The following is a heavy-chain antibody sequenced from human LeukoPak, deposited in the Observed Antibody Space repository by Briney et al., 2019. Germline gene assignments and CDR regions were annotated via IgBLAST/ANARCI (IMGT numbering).Heavy chain of an antibody. J-gene: IGHJ4*02. CDR3: TTAGWELYYFDY. V-gene: IGHV3-15*01. CDR1: GFTFSSYA. CDR2: IRSKTDGGTT. D-gene: IGHD1-26*01. Sequence: KAGGSLRLSCAASGFTFSSYAMRWVRQAPGKGLEWVGRIRSKTDGGTTDYAAPVKGRFTILRDDSKNTLYLQMNSLKTEDTAVYYCTTAGWELYYFDYWGQGTLVTVSS.